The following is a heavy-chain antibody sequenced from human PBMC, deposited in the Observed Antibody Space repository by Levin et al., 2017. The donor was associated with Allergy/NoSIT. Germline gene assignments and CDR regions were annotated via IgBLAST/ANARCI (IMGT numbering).Heavy chain of an antibody. CDR1: GGSFSGYY. CDR2: INHSGST. CDR3: ARGGRGTWPRWGLIFDY. D-gene: IGHD1-26*01. V-gene: IGHV4-34*01. J-gene: IGHJ4*02. Sequence: SQTLSLTCAVYGGSFSGYYWSWIRQPPGKGLEWIGEINHSGSTNYNPSLKSRVTISVDTSKNQFSLKLSSVTAADTAVYYCARGGRGTWPRWGLIFDYWGQGTLVTVSS.